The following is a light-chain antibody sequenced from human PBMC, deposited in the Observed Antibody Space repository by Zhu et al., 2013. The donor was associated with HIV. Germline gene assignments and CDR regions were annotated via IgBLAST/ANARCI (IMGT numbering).Light chain of an antibody. CDR2: STS. CDR3: QQNDSSSLT. V-gene: IGKV3-20*01. Sequence: EIVMTQSPATLSVSPGERATLSCRANQSVSNTYLAWYQQNPGQAPRLLIYSTSIRATGIPDRFSGSGSGTDFTLSISRLDPEDFAVYYCQQNDSSSLTFGGGTTVEIK. CDR1: QSVSNTY. J-gene: IGKJ4*01.